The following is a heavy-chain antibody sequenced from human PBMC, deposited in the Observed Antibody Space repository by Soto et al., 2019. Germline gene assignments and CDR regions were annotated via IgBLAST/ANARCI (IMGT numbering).Heavy chain of an antibody. D-gene: IGHD6-6*01. CDR2: IYYSGST. J-gene: IGHJ4*02. V-gene: IGHV4-31*03. CDR1: GGSISSGGYY. Sequence: QVQLQESGPGLVKPSQTLSLTCTVSGGSISSGGYYWSWIRQHPGKGLGWIGYIYYSGSTYFNPSTKSRITISVDTSKNQFSLKLSSVTAADTAVYYCARERGVLDSSSSGNFDYWGQGTLATVSS. CDR3: ARERGVLDSSSSGNFDY.